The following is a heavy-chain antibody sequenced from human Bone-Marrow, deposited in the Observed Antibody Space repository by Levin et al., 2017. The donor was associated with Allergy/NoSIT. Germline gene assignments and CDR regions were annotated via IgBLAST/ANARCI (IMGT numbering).Heavy chain of an antibody. Sequence: GESLKISCAASGFTFSSYAMHWVRQAPGKGLEWVAVISYDGSNKYYADSVKGRFTISRDNSKNTLYLQMNSLRAEDTAVYYCARPGVGEKRGGSCYYWGQGTLVTVSS. V-gene: IGHV3-30-3*01. CDR3: ARPGVGEKRGGSCYY. CDR1: GFTFSSYA. J-gene: IGHJ4*02. D-gene: IGHD2-15*01. CDR2: ISYDGSNK.